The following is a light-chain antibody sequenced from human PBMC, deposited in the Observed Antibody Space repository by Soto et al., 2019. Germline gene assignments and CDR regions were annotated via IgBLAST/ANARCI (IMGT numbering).Light chain of an antibody. CDR3: QQRNVWPPVT. CDR1: PSVTNF. J-gene: IGKJ5*01. V-gene: IGKV3-11*01. Sequence: PGERATLSCRASPSVTNFLAWYQQKPGQAPRLLIYGAFNRATGIPARFSGSGSGTDFTLTISSLEPEDSAVYYCQQRNVWPPVTFGQGTRRRL. CDR2: GAF.